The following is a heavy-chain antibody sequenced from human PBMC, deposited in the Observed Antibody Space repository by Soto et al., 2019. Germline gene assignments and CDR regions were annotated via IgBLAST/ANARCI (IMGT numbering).Heavy chain of an antibody. D-gene: IGHD5-18*01. V-gene: IGHV4-31*03. CDR3: ARGGYSYGSDPFDY. Sequence: PSETLSLTCTVSGGSISSGGYYWSWIRQHPGKGLEWIGYIYYSGSTYYNPSLKSRVTISVDTSKNQFSLKLSSVTAADTAVYYCARGGYSYGSDPFDYWGQGTLVTVSS. J-gene: IGHJ4*02. CDR1: GGSISSGGYY. CDR2: IYYSGST.